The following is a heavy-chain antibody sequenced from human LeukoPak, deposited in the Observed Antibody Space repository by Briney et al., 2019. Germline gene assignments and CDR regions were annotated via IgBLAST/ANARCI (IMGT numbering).Heavy chain of an antibody. J-gene: IGHJ4*02. CDR2: INPSGGST. CDR1: GYTFTNYY. D-gene: IGHD3-3*01. V-gene: IGHV1-46*01. Sequence: ASVKVSCKASGYTFTNYYMHWVRQAPGQGLEWMGIINPSGGSTSYAQKFQGRVTMTRDTSTSTVYMELSSLRSEDTAVYYCARDNGDFWSGSNRWGQGTLVTVSS. CDR3: ARDNGDFWSGSNR.